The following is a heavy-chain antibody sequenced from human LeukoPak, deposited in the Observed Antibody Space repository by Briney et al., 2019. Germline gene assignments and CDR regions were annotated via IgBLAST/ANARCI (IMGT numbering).Heavy chain of an antibody. Sequence: PGRSLRLSCAASRFNFNVYAMHWFRQTPGEGLEWVAVILYDGSKKYYADSVKGRFTISRDNSNNTLYLQMNSLRPEDTAVYYCANRDYWGQGTLVTVSS. CDR2: ILYDGSKK. CDR1: RFNFNVYA. J-gene: IGHJ4*02. CDR3: ANRDY. V-gene: IGHV3-30-3*01.